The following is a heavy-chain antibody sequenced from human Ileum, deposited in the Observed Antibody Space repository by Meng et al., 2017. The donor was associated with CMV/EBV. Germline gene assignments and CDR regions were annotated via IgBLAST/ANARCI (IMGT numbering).Heavy chain of an antibody. CDR3: ARSRDMVRGVRDSSKQYFQY. D-gene: IGHD3-10*01. CDR1: FSRHV. J-gene: IGHJ1*01. V-gene: IGHV1-69*05. CDR2: IIPLAVTV. Sequence: FSRHVISWVRQAPGQGLEWMGGIIPLAVTVNYAQKFQGRITITTDKSTSTAYMDLSSLTSDDTAMYYCARSRDMVRGVRDSSKQYFQYWGQGTLVTVSS.